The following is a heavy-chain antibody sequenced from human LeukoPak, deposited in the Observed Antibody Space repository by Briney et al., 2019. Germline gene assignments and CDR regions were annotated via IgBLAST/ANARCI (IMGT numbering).Heavy chain of an antibody. J-gene: IGHJ4*02. V-gene: IGHV4-59*01. D-gene: IGHD2-2*02. CDR1: GGSISSYY. CDR3: ARAPGYCSSTSCYSTFKYDY. CDR2: IYYSGST. Sequence: SETLSLTCTVSGGSISSYYWSWIRQPPGKGLEWIGYIYYSGSTNYNPSLKSRATISVDTSKNQFSLKLSSVTAADTAVYYCARAPGYCSSTSCYSTFKYDYWGQGTLVTVSS.